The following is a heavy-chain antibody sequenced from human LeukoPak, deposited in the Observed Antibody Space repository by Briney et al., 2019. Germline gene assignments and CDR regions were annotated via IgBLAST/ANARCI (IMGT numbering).Heavy chain of an antibody. CDR1: GFTFSSFS. Sequence: PGGSLSLSCAASGFTFSSFSMNWVRQAPGKGLEGVSSVTSSSSYIYYADSVKGRFTISRDNAKNSLYLQMNSLRAEDTAVYYCGRHVFAVGFDYWGQGTLVTVSS. CDR3: GRHVFAVGFDY. D-gene: IGHD1-26*01. V-gene: IGHV3-21*01. CDR2: VTSSSSYI. J-gene: IGHJ4*02.